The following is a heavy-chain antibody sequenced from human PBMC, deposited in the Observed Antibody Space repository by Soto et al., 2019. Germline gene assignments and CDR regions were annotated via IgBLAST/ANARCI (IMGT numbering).Heavy chain of an antibody. CDR2: ISSSGSTV. J-gene: IGHJ5*02. Sequence: GGSLRLSCAASGFTFSTYEMTWVRQAPGKGLEWVSHISSSGSTVYYADSVKGRFTISRDNAKNSLYLQMNSLRAEDTAVYYCARRISPADKFDPWGQGTLVTVSS. D-gene: IGHD6-13*01. CDR1: GFTFSTYE. CDR3: ARRISPADKFDP. V-gene: IGHV3-48*03.